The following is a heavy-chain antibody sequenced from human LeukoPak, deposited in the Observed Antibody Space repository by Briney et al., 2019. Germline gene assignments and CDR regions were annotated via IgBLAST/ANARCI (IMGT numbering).Heavy chain of an antibody. CDR2: IYSGGST. D-gene: IGHD3-10*01. CDR3: VVMIRGAIT. J-gene: IGHJ5*02. Sequence: PGGSLRLSCAASGFTVSSNYMSWVRQAPGKGLEWVSVIYSGGSTYYADSVKGRFTISRDNSKNTLYLQMNSLKTEDTAVYYCVVMIRGAITLGQGTLVTVSS. V-gene: IGHV3-53*01. CDR1: GFTVSSNY.